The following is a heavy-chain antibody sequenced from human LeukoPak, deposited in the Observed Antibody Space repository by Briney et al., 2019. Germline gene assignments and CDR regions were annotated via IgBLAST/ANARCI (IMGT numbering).Heavy chain of an antibody. D-gene: IGHD4-17*01. CDR2: IAPGADAI. V-gene: IGHV3-11*01. CDR3: AKHKENYGDSCLDDY. Sequence: PGGSLRLSCAASGLTFSNYYMNWIRQAPGKGLEWLAYIAPGADAIYYADSVKGRLTISRDNSKNTLYLQMNSLRGEDTAVYYCAKHKENYGDSCLDDYWGQGTLVTVSS. J-gene: IGHJ4*02. CDR1: GLTFSNYY.